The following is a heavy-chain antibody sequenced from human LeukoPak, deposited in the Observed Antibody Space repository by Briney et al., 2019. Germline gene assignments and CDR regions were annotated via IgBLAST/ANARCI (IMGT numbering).Heavy chain of an antibody. CDR3: ARVDTVMAYYFDL. D-gene: IGHD5-18*01. CDR2: ISTYAGNT. CDR1: GYSFTSYG. V-gene: IGHV1-18*04. J-gene: IGHJ4*02. Sequence: ASVKVSCKASGYSFTSYGISWVRQAPGQGLEWMGWISTYAGNTNYAQKVQDRVTMTTDSSTSTAYMELRSLRSDDTAVYYCARVDTVMAYYFDLWGQGTLVTVSS.